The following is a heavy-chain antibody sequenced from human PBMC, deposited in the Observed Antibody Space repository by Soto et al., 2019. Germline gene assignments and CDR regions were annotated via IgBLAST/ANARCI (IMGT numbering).Heavy chain of an antibody. Sequence: SVKVSCKASGYTFTGYYMHWVRQAPGQGLEWMGWINPNSGGTNYAQKFQGWVTMTRDTYISTAYMELGSLRSEDTAVYYCVRRHVSETGIDWFDHWGQGTMVTVSP. D-gene: IGHD1-1*01. J-gene: IGHJ5*02. CDR3: VRRHVSETGIDWFDH. V-gene: IGHV1-2*04. CDR2: INPNSGGT. CDR1: GYTFTGYY.